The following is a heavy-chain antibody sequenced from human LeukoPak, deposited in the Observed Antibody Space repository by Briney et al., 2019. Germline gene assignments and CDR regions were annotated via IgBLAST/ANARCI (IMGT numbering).Heavy chain of an antibody. CDR2: IIPIFGTA. D-gene: IGHD2-21*01. V-gene: IGHV1-69*13. CDR3: ARAPVTSCRGAYCYPFDY. Sequence: SVKVSCKASGGTFSSYAISWVRQAPGQGLESMGGIIPIFGTANYAQKFQGRVTITADESTSTAYMELSSLRSEDTAVYYCARAPVTSCRGAYCYPFDYWGQGTLVTVSS. J-gene: IGHJ4*02. CDR1: GGTFSSYA.